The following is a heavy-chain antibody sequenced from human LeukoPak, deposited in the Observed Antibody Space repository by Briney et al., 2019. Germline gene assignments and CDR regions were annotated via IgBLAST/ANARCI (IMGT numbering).Heavy chain of an antibody. V-gene: IGHV4-59*01. Sequence: SEPLSLTCSVSGRSISSYYWSWIRQPPGKGLEWIGYIYYSGSTNYNPSLKSRVTISVDTSKNQFSLKLSSVTAADTAVYYCARRGDSSGWSYFDYWGQGTLVTVSS. CDR3: ARRGDSSGWSYFDY. CDR2: IYYSGST. J-gene: IGHJ4*02. D-gene: IGHD6-19*01. CDR1: GRSISSYY.